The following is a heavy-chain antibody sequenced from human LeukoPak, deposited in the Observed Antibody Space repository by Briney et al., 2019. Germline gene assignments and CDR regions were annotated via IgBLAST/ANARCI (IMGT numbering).Heavy chain of an antibody. J-gene: IGHJ5*02. CDR2: VNHSGSS. Sequence: SQTLSLTCTVSGGSISSGSYYWTWIRQPPGKGLEWMGEVNHSGSSNYNPSLRSRVTISVDTSNKQFSLKLNSVTAADTAVYYCVRRSGYSTSSGFHLWGQGSLVTVSS. D-gene: IGHD6-6*01. V-gene: IGHV4-39*07. CDR3: VRRSGYSTSSGFHL. CDR1: GGSISSGSYY.